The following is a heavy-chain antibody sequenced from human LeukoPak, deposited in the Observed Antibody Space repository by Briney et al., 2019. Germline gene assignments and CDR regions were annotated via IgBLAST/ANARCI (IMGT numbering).Heavy chain of an antibody. D-gene: IGHD5-12*01. CDR2: IYYDGSNI. J-gene: IGHJ3*02. V-gene: IGHV3-30*12. Sequence: PGGSLRLSCAASEFTFTTYGMHWVRQAPGKGLEWVAFIYYDGSNIYYADSVKGRFTISRDKSKNTLFLQMNSLRADDTAVYYCASPISGQSFDIWGQGTMVTVSS. CDR1: EFTFTTYG. CDR3: ASPISGQSFDI.